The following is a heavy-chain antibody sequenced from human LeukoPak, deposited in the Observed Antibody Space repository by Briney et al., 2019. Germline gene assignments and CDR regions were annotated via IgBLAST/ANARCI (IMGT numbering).Heavy chain of an antibody. CDR3: AKTSGIYDY. J-gene: IGHJ4*02. Sequence: GGSLRLSCVASGFTFSSYALSWVRQAPGKGLEWVSVVSASGDTYYADSVKGRFTISRDTSKNTLYLQMNSLTADDTAVYYCAKTSGIYDYWGQGALVTV. D-gene: IGHD2-15*01. V-gene: IGHV3-23*01. CDR1: GFTFSSYA. CDR2: VSASGDT.